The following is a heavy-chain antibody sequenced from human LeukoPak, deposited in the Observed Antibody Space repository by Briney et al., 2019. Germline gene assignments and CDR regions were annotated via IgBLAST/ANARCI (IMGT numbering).Heavy chain of an antibody. CDR3: ARVGGDYDWGSYRSQDY. D-gene: IGHD3-16*02. CDR1: GFTSSSYS. V-gene: IGHV3-21*01. Sequence: GGSLRLSCAASGFTSSSYSMNWVRQATGKGLEWVSSISSSSSYIYYADSVKGRFTISRDNAKNSLYLQMNSLRAEDTAVYYCARVGGDYDWGSYRSQDYWGQGTLVTVSS. J-gene: IGHJ4*02. CDR2: ISSSSSYI.